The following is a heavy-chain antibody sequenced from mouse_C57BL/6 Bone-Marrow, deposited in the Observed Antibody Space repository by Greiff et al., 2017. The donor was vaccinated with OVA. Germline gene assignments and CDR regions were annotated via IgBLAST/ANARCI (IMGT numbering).Heavy chain of an antibody. D-gene: IGHD1-1*01. CDR1: GFTFSSYA. J-gene: IGHJ1*03. CDR3: ARDRVTTVAPHGYFEV. CDR2: ISDGGSYT. Sequence: DVQLVESGAGLVKPGGSLKLSCAASGFTFSSYAMSWVRQTPEKRLEWVATISDGGSYTYYPHNVKGRFTISIDNASNNLYLQMSHLKSEDTAMYYCARDRVTTVAPHGYFEVWGTGTTVTVST. V-gene: IGHV5-4*01.